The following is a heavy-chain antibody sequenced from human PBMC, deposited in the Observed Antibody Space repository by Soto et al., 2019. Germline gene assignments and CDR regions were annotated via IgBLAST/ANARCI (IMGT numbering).Heavy chain of an antibody. Sequence: EVQLVESGGGLVQPGGSLRLSCEASGFTFNVYYMTWVRQAPGKGLEWVASIKNDGSEQYHVDSVKGRFTISRDNAKNSLYLQMNSLRAGDTALYYCSRENWFQDYWGQGTLVIVSS. CDR2: IKNDGSEQ. V-gene: IGHV3-7*03. J-gene: IGHJ4*02. CDR3: SRENWFQDY. D-gene: IGHD3-10*01. CDR1: GFTFNVYY.